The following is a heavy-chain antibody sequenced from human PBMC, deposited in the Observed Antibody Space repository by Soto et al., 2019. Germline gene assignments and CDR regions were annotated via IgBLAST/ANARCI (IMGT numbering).Heavy chain of an antibody. J-gene: IGHJ4*02. Sequence: QVQLVQSGAEVKKPGASVKVSCKASGYTFTSYGISWVRQAPGQGLEWMGWISAYNGNTNYAEKLQGRVTMTTDTSTTTAYMELRSLRSDDTAVYYCARGGQNGYYDSRAMVDYWGQGTLVTVSS. CDR2: ISAYNGNT. D-gene: IGHD3-22*01. V-gene: IGHV1-18*01. CDR1: GYTFTSYG. CDR3: ARGGQNGYYDSRAMVDY.